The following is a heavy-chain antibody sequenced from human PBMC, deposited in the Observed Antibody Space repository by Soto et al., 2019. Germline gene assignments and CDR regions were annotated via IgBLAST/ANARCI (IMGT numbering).Heavy chain of an antibody. Sequence: EVQLVESGGGLVQPGGSLRLSCAASGFTVSSNYMSWVRQAPGKGLEWVSVIYSGGSTYYADSVKGRFTISRDNSKNTLYLQWNSLRAEDTAVYYCARGLYSGWHYFDYWGQGTLVTVSS. CDR1: GFTVSSNY. CDR3: ARGLYSGWHYFDY. D-gene: IGHD5-12*01. V-gene: IGHV3-66*01. CDR2: IYSGGST. J-gene: IGHJ4*02.